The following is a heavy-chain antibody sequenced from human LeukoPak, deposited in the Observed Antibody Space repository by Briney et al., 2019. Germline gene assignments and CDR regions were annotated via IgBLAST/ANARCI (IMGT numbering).Heavy chain of an antibody. D-gene: IGHD6-19*01. CDR2: ISGGGDSR. V-gene: IGHV3-23*01. Sequence: GGSLRLSCAASGFTFSDYYMSWIRQAPGKGLEWVSAISGGGDSRYYADSVKGRFTISRDNSKNTLYLQMNSLRAEDTAVYYCAKGPLTEVAGTTWDYWGQGTLVTVSS. CDR1: GFTFSDYY. J-gene: IGHJ4*02. CDR3: AKGPLTEVAGTTWDY.